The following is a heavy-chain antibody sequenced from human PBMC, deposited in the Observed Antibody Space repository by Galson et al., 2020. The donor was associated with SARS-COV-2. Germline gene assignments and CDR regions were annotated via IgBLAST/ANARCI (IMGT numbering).Heavy chain of an antibody. D-gene: IGHD3-10*01. CDR1: GGSITSGTYS. J-gene: IGHJ5*02. Sequence: SETLSLTCAVSGGSITSGTYSWGWIRQPPGKGLEWIGDMHHGGSTYYNPSLKSRVTISVDRSKNQFPLRLSSVTAADTAVYYCARVGGWSNDDSGSGNWFDPWGQGALVTVSS. CDR2: MHHGGST. V-gene: IGHV4-30-2*01. CDR3: ARVGGWSNDDSGSGNWFDP.